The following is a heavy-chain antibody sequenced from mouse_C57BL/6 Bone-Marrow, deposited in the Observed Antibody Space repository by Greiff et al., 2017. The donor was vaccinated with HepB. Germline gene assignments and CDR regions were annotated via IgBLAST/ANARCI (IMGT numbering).Heavy chain of an antibody. CDR2: IDPSDSYT. CDR1: GYTFTSYW. D-gene: IGHD1-1*01. V-gene: IGHV1-69*01. J-gene: IGHJ1*03. Sequence: QVQLQQPGAELVMPGASVKLSCKASGYTFTSYWMHWVKQRPGQGLEWIGEIDPSDSYTNYNQKFKGKSTLTVDKSSSTAYMQLSSLTSEDSAVYYCARIYYYGSSYNWYFDVWGTGTTVTVSS. CDR3: ARIYYYGSSYNWYFDV.